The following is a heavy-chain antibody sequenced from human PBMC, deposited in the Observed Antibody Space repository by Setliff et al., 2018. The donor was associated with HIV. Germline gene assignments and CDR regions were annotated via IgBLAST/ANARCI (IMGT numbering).Heavy chain of an antibody. V-gene: IGHV2-5*01. CDR2: IYWNNNK. D-gene: IGHD1-1*01. CDR1: GLSLSTSGVG. Sequence: SGPTLVNPTPPLTLTCTFSGLSLSTSGVGVGWIRQSPGKALEWLALIYWNNNKHYSTSLKSRLTVTKDTSKNRVVFTMTNMDPVDTATYYCAYSGRQLRGPYFDCWGQGTPVTVSS. CDR3: AYSGRQLRGPYFDC. J-gene: IGHJ4*02.